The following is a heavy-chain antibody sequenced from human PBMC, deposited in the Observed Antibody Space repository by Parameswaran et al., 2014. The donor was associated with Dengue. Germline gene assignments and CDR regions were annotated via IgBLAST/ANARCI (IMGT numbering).Heavy chain of an antibody. Sequence: WIRQPPGKGLEWIGEINHTGSTNCKSSLKNRLTISLDTSRNQFSLKPSSVTAADTAVYYCARGPRISDTVVTPDFDYWGQGSLVTVSS. J-gene: IGHJ4*02. CDR2: INHTGST. V-gene: IGHV4-34*01. CDR3: ARGPRISDTVVTPDFDY. D-gene: IGHD4-23*01.